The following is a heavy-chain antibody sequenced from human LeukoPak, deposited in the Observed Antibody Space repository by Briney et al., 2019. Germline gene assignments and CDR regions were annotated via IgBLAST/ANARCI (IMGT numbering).Heavy chain of an antibody. V-gene: IGHV3-53*01. CDR3: ARDHPSRAVGY. CDR2: IYSGGST. Sequence: GGSLRLSCAASGFTVSSNYMSWVRQAPGKGLEWVSVIYSGGSTYYADSVKGRFTISRDNSKNTLYLQMNSLRAEDTAVYYCARDHPSRAVGYWGQGTLVTVSS. D-gene: IGHD1-26*01. J-gene: IGHJ4*02. CDR1: GFTVSSNY.